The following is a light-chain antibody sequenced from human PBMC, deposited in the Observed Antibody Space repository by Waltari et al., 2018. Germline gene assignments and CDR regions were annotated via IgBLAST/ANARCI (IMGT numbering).Light chain of an antibody. CDR2: LAS. CDR1: QDIYRY. V-gene: IGKV1-5*03. CDR3: QQYHGDWTT. Sequence: IQLTQTPSTLSASAGDRVTITCRASQDIYRYLAWYQHNSGKAPRVLIYLASTLEIGVPSRFSGSGSGTQFTLTIRNLQPEDFTTYFCQQYHGDWTTFGQGTRLEIK. J-gene: IGKJ5*01.